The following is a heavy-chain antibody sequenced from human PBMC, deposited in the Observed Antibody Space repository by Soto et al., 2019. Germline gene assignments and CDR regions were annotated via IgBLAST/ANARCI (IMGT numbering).Heavy chain of an antibody. V-gene: IGHV4-39*01. J-gene: IGHJ5*02. D-gene: IGHD2-2*01. CDR1: GGSISSSSYY. CDR3: ARGDLPAALSPPGWFDP. Sequence: SETLSLTCTVSGGSISSSSYYWGWIRQPPGKGLEWIGSIYYSGSTYYNPSLKSRVTISVDTSKNQFSLKLSSVTAADTAVYYCARGDLPAALSPPGWFDPWGQGTLVTVSS. CDR2: IYYSGST.